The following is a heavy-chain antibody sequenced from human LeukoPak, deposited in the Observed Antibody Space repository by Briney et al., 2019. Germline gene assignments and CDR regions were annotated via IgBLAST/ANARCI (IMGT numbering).Heavy chain of an antibody. J-gene: IGHJ3*02. Sequence: PSETLSLTCTVSGSMYNYYWSWIRQPPGKGLEWIGYIHYNGITSYNPSLESRVTMSLDTSENQVSLKLTSVTAADTAVYYCARRWNYKDGFDIWGQGTMVTVSS. CDR2: IHYNGIT. CDR1: GSMYNYY. D-gene: IGHD1-7*01. CDR3: ARRWNYKDGFDI. V-gene: IGHV4-59*08.